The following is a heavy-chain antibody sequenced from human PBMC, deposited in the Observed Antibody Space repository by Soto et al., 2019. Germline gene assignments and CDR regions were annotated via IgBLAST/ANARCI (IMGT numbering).Heavy chain of an antibody. V-gene: IGHV4-31*03. D-gene: IGHD6-6*01. CDR2: IYYSGST. CDR1: GDSISSGGYY. CDR3: ARRNWRIAAPDY. J-gene: IGHJ4*02. Sequence: QVQLQESGPGLVKPSQTLSLTCTVSGDSISSGGYYWSWIRQHPGKGLEWIGYIYYSGSTYYNPSLKSRVTISVDTSKNQFSLKLSSVTAADTAVYYCARRNWRIAAPDYWGQGTLVTVSS.